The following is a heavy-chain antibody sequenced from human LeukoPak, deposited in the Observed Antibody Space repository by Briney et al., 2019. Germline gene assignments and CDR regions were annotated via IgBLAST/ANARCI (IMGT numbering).Heavy chain of an antibody. CDR2: INQDGSEK. CDR3: ARDSYRALDY. V-gene: IGHV3-7*01. CDR1: AFIFTSNW. J-gene: IGHJ4*02. D-gene: IGHD1-14*01. Sequence: GGFLRLACAAAAFIFTSNWMSWVRQAPGKGLEWVAHINQDGSEKYYVDSVKGRFTISRDNAKNSLYLQMNSMRAEDTAVYYCARDSYRALDYWGQGTPVTVSS.